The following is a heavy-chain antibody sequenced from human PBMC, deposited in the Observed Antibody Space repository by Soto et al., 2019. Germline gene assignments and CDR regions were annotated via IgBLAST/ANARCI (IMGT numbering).Heavy chain of an antibody. CDR2: IIPIFGTA. J-gene: IGHJ6*04. V-gene: IGHV1-69*13. D-gene: IGHD4-4*01. CDR3: ARKVYSNYPGAVYTPLDGMDV. CDR1: GGTFSSSA. Sequence: GASVKVSCKASGGTFSSSAISWVRQAPGQGLEWMGGIIPIFGTANYAQKFQGRVTITADESTSTAYMELSSLRSEDTAVYYCARKVYSNYPGAVYTPLDGMDVWGKGTTVTVSS.